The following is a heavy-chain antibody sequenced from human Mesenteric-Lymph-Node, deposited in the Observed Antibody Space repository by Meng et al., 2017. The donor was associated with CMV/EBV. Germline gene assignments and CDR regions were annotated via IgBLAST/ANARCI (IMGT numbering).Heavy chain of an antibody. D-gene: IGHD3-10*01. CDR1: GFTFSSYA. CDR3: ARDNRYYYGSGSYYNPRGYYYYYGMDV. V-gene: IGHV3-30-3*01. J-gene: IGHJ6*02. Sequence: GESLKISCAASGFTFSSYAMHWVRQAPGKGLEWVAVISYDGSNKYYADSVKGRFTISRDNSKNTLYLQMNSLRAEDTAVYYCARDNRYYYGSGSYYNPRGYYYYYGMDVWGQGTTVTAP. CDR2: ISYDGSNK.